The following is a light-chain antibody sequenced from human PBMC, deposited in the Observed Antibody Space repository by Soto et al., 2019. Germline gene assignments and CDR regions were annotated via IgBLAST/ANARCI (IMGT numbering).Light chain of an antibody. J-gene: IGLJ3*02. CDR3: SSTAGNNNLV. CDR2: EVS. Sequence: QSALTQSPSASGSPGQSVTISCTGTSSDVGGHNYVSWYQHHPGKASKLIIYEVSKRPSGVPDRFSGSKSANTASLTVSGLQAEDEAFYYCSSTAGNNNLVFGGGTKLTVL. CDR1: SSDVGGHNY. V-gene: IGLV2-8*01.